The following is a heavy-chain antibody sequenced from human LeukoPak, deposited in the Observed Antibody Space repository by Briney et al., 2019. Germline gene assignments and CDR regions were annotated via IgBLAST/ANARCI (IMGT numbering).Heavy chain of an antibody. CDR1: GYTFTSYY. V-gene: IGHV1-46*01. Sequence: ASVKVSCEASGYTFTSYYMHWVRQAPGQGLEWMGIINPSGGSTSYAQKFQGRVTMTRDMSTSTVYMELSSLRSEDTAVYYCARAPSGSYRFVRLEPHQPFDYWGQGTLVTVSS. CDR3: ARAPSGSYRFVRLEPHQPFDY. J-gene: IGHJ4*02. D-gene: IGHD1-26*01. CDR2: INPSGGST.